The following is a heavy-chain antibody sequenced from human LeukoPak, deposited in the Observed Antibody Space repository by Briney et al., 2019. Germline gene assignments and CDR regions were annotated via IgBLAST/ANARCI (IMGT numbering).Heavy chain of an antibody. Sequence: ASVTVSCKASGYTLIDYYIHWVRQAPGQGREWMGWINPKTGGTNYAQKFQGRVTMTSDTSITTAYMELSRLRFDDTAVYYCARPRAFSYGQMYYFDYWGQGALVTVSS. V-gene: IGHV1-2*02. CDR3: ARPRAFSYGQMYYFDY. J-gene: IGHJ4*02. CDR1: GYTLIDYY. D-gene: IGHD5-18*01. CDR2: INPKTGGT.